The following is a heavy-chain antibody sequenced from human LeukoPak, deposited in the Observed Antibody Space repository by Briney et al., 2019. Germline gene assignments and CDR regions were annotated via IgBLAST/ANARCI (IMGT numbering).Heavy chain of an antibody. CDR3: ARDFYNYGSGTYWVY. J-gene: IGHJ4*02. CDR1: GFTFSNYD. V-gene: IGHV3-7*01. D-gene: IGHD3-10*01. CDR2: IKQDGSEK. Sequence: GGSLRLSCAASGFTFSNYDMSWVRQAPGKGLEWVANIKQDGSEKYYVDSVEGRFTISRDNAKNSLYLQMNSLRAEDTAVYYCARDFYNYGSGTYWVYWGQGTLVTVSS.